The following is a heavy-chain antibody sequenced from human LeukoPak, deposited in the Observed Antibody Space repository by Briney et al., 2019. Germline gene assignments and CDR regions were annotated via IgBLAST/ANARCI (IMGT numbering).Heavy chain of an antibody. V-gene: IGHV4-61*01. CDR2: IYYSGST. D-gene: IGHD3-22*01. CDR3: ARELSYYDSSGYYNRHWYSDL. CDR1: GGSVSSGSYY. Sequence: SETLSLTCTVSGGSVSSGSYYWSWIRQPPGKGLEWIGYIYYSGSTSYNPSLKSRVTISVDTSKNQFSLKLSSVTAADTAVYYCARELSYYDSSGYYNRHWYSDLWGRGTLVTVSS. J-gene: IGHJ2*01.